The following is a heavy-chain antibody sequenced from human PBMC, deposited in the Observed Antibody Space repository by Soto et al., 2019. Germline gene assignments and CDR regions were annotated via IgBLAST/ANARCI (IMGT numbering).Heavy chain of an antibody. V-gene: IGHV3-23*01. CDR1: GFPFNTYA. J-gene: IGHJ5*02. Sequence: GGSLRLSCEASGFPFNTYAMTWFRQVPGMGLEWVSTTSNNGNTDLAESVRGRFTVYRDNSKNILYLQMTNLRVEDAAIYFCAKDLRPGLIVPTKSGFDPWGQGTLVTVSS. D-gene: IGHD2-21*01. CDR3: AKDLRPGLIVPTKSGFDP. CDR2: TSNNGNT.